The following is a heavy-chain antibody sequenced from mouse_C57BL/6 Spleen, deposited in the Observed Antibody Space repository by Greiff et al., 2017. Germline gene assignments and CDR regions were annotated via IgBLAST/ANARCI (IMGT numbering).Heavy chain of an antibody. CDR3: ARSLDSSGYFYAMDY. J-gene: IGHJ4*01. CDR1: GYTFTDHT. V-gene: IGHV1-78*01. Sequence: QVQLQQSDAELVKPGASVKISCKVSGYTFTDHTIHWMKQRPEQGLEWIGYIYPRDGSTKYNEKFKGKATLTADKSSSTSYMQLNSLTSDDSAVYFCARSLDSSGYFYAMDYWGQGTSVTVSS. CDR2: IYPRDGST. D-gene: IGHD3-2*02.